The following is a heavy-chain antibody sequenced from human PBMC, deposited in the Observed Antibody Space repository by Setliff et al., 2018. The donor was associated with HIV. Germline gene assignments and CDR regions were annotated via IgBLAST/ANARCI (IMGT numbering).Heavy chain of an antibody. CDR3: VRHVWSDDFLVPGWFDS. D-gene: IGHD3-3*01. CDR2: VYCSGIT. V-gene: IGHV4-39*01. J-gene: IGHJ5*01. CDR1: GDSISSNNYY. Sequence: SETLSLTCTVSGDSISSNNYYWAWIRQSPGKGLEWIGSVYCSGITYYSSSLKSRVTVSVDTSRIQFSLKLTSVTAADTAVYKCVRHVWSDDFLVPGWFDSWSQGTLVTVSS.